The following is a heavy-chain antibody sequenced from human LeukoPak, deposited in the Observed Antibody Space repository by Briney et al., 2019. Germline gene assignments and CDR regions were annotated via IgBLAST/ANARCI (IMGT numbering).Heavy chain of an antibody. D-gene: IGHD5-18*01. CDR3: ARVGVQRTFDY. V-gene: IGHV4-38-2*01. CDR1: GYSISSGYY. CDR2: IYHSGST. Sequence: SETLFLTCAVSGYSISSGYYWGWIRQPPGKGLEWIGSIYHSGSTYYNPSLKSRVTISVDTSKNQFSLKLSSVTAADTAVYYCARVGVQRTFDYWGQGTLVTVSS. J-gene: IGHJ4*02.